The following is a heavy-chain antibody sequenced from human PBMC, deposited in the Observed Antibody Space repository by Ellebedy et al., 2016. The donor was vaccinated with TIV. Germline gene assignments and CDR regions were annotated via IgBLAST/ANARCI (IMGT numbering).Heavy chain of an antibody. CDR2: ISSDGSNT. V-gene: IGHV3-30*03. CDR3: ARGGFDHAFDI. D-gene: IGHD3-16*01. J-gene: IGHJ3*02. Sequence: GESLKISXAASGFSFNSHAIHWVRQAPGKGLEWVAVISSDGSNTYYGDSEKGRFTISRDNAKNTLYLQMNSLRVEDTAVYYCARGGFDHAFDIWGQGALVTVSS. CDR1: GFSFNSHA.